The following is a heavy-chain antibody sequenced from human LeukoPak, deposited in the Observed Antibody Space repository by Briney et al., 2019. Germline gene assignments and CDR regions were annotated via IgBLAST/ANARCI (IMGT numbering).Heavy chain of an antibody. CDR3: ARASWISSADAVW. D-gene: IGHD2-2*03. Sequence: GGSLRLSCAASGFTFCSYAMYWVRQAPGKGLEWVSSIDASGGSTNYADSVKGRFTISRDDSRNTVYLQLNNLRVDDTAVYYCARASWISSADAVWWGQGTLVTVSS. CDR2: IDASGGST. J-gene: IGHJ4*02. V-gene: IGHV3-23*01. CDR1: GFTFCSYA.